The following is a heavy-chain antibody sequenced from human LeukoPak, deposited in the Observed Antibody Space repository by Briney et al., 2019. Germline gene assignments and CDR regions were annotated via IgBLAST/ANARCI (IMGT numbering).Heavy chain of an antibody. CDR2: ISYDGSEK. J-gene: IGHJ4*02. D-gene: IGHD6-13*01. V-gene: IGHV3-30*18. CDR1: GFTFSSDG. Sequence: GRSLRLSCAASGFTFSSDGMHWVRQAPGKGLEWVAVISYDGSEKYYADSVKGRFTISRDNSKSTVYLQMNSLRAEDTAVYYCAKATFASSWNLYFDYWGQGTLVTVSS. CDR3: AKATFASSWNLYFDY.